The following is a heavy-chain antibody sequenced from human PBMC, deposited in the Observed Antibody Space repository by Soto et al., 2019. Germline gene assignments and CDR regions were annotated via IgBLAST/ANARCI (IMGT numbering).Heavy chain of an antibody. Sequence: GVSLRLSCAASGFTFSRQAMHLVRQAPGRGLEWVAVIWYHGVDKYYADSVKGRFTISRDNSKNTVYLQMNSLRGEDTAVYYCATGFLGLCTGGNCLLESWGEGSLVTVSS. CDR2: IWYHGVDK. CDR3: ATGFLGLCTGGNCLLES. J-gene: IGHJ4*02. V-gene: IGHV3-33*01. CDR1: GFTFSRQA. D-gene: IGHD2-15*01.